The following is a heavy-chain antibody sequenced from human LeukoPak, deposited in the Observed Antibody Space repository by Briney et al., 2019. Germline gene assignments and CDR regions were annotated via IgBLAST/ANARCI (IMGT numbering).Heavy chain of an antibody. CDR3: ARGRPSDWNDGYFDY. CDR1: GFTFSYAW. Sequence: GGSLRLSCAASGFTFSYAWMSWVRQAPGKGLEWVSVVGGHGTTYYADSVRGRFTISRDNSKNTLFLQMNSLRVEDTAVYYCARGRPSDWNDGYFDYWGQGTLVTVSS. V-gene: IGHV3-53*01. J-gene: IGHJ4*02. D-gene: IGHD1-1*01. CDR2: VGGHGTT.